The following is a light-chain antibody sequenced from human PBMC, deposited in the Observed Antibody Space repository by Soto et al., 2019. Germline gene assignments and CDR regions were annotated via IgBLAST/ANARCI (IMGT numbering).Light chain of an antibody. V-gene: IGKV1-5*03. Sequence: DIQMTQSPSTLSGNVGDRVTITCRASQSINSWLAWYQHKPGTAPKLLISKASSLNCGVPLRFSGSASGTEFTLTISSLQPDDFATYYCQQYSNWPWTFGHGTKVEIK. CDR2: KAS. J-gene: IGKJ1*01. CDR1: QSINSW. CDR3: QQYSNWPWT.